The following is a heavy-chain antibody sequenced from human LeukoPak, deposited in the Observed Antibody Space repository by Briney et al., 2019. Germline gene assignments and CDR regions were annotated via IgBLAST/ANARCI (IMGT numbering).Heavy chain of an antibody. CDR3: ARRAPYSYEWSTLDY. D-gene: IGHD5-18*01. CDR1: GGSLSSYY. Sequence: SETLSLTCTVSGGSLSSYYWSWIRQPPGKGLEWIGYIYYSGSTNYNPSLKSRGTISVGTSKNQFSLKLISITAADAAVYYCARRAPYSYEWSTLDYWGQGTLVTVSS. V-gene: IGHV4-59*08. J-gene: IGHJ4*02. CDR2: IYYSGST.